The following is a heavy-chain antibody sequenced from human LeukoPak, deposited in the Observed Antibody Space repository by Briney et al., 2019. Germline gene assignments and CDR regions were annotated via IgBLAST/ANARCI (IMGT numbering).Heavy chain of an antibody. CDR3: TRGYSGSYFDRVPVDY. D-gene: IGHD1-26*01. CDR2: IRSKAYGGTT. V-gene: IGHV3-49*03. J-gene: IGHJ4*02. Sequence: PGGSLRLSCAASGFTFSSYAMSWFRQAPGKGLEWVGFIRSKAYGGTTEYAASVKGRFTISRDDSKSIAYLQMNSLKTEDTAVYYCTRGYSGSYFDRVPVDYWGQGTLVTVSS. CDR1: GFTFSSYA.